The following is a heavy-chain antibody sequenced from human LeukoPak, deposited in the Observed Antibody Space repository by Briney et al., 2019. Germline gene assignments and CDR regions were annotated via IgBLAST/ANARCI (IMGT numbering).Heavy chain of an antibody. J-gene: IGHJ3*01. CDR2: IWYDGSNE. CDR3: ARVISMVVNAFDL. Sequence: GRSLRLSCAAAGFTFSNSGMHCVPQAPRKGLWWVAVIWYDGSNEYYADDVQGQFIVSRDNYKVTVQLQMSSLRGEDTSVYYCARVISMVVNAFDLWGQGALVAGSS. D-gene: IGHD2-15*01. V-gene: IGHV3-33*01. CDR1: GFTFSNSG.